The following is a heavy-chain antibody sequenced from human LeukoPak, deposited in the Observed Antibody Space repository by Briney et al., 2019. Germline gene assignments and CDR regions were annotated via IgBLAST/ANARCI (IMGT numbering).Heavy chain of an antibody. CDR3: ARALRYCSSTSCYQIDY. Sequence: ASVKVSCKASGYTFTSYAMNWVRQAPGQGLEWMGWINTNTGNPTYAQGFTGRFVFSLDTPVSTAYLQISSLKAEDTAVYYCARALRYCSSTSCYQIDYWGQGTLVTVSS. CDR2: INTNTGNP. V-gene: IGHV7-4-1*02. D-gene: IGHD2-2*01. CDR1: GYTFTSYA. J-gene: IGHJ4*02.